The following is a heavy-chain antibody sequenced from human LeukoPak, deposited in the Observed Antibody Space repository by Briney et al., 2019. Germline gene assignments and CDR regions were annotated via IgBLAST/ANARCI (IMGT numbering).Heavy chain of an antibody. D-gene: IGHD3-22*01. V-gene: IGHV3-23*01. J-gene: IGHJ4*02. CDR1: GFTFSSYA. CDR2: ISGSGGST. Sequence: GGSLRLSCAASGFTFSSYAMSWVRQAPGKGLEWVSAISGSGGSTYYADSVKGRFTISRDNSKNTLYLQMNSLRAEDTAVYYCAKDAFYYYDSSGYSKEGTFDYWGQGTLVTVSS. CDR3: AKDAFYYYDSSGYSKEGTFDY.